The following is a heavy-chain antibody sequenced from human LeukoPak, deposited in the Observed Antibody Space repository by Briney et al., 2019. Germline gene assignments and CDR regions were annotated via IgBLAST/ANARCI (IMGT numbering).Heavy chain of an antibody. CDR1: GFTFSSYW. V-gene: IGHV3-7*01. J-gene: IGHJ4*02. CDR3: ARGGYSGYDPRLEDY. D-gene: IGHD5-12*01. CDR2: IKQDGSEK. Sequence: GGSLRLSCAASGFTFSSYWMSWVCQAPGKGLEWVANIKQDGSEKYYVDSVKGRFTISRDNAKNSLYLQMNSLRAEDTAVYYCARGGYSGYDPRLEDYWGQGTLVTVSS.